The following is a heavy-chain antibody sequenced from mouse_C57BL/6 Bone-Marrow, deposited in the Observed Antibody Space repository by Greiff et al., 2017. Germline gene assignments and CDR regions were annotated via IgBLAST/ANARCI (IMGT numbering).Heavy chain of an antibody. Sequence: VQLQQSGPELVKPGASVKISCKASGYSFTGYYMNWVKQSPEKSLEWIGEINPSTGGTTYNQKFKAKATLTVDKSSSTAYMQLKSLTSEDSAVYYCARGEGYDGYFAWFAYWGQGTLVTVSA. V-gene: IGHV1-42*01. CDR2: INPSTGGT. CDR3: ARGEGYDGYFAWFAY. CDR1: GYSFTGYY. J-gene: IGHJ3*01. D-gene: IGHD2-3*01.